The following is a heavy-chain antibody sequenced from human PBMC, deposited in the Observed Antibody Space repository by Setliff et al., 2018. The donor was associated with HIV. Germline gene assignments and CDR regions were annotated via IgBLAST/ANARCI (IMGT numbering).Heavy chain of an antibody. CDR3: AAPLTGPDGCDM. CDR2: FDPEQSET. V-gene: IGHV1-24*01. Sequence: GASVKVSCKVSGYTLTEISVHWVRQAPGNGLEWMGGFDPEQSETVYAQRFQGRVTFTEDKSTDTAYMDLISLTSDDTAVYFCAAPLTGPDGCDMWGQGTMVTVSS. D-gene: IGHD3-9*01. CDR1: GYTLTEIS. J-gene: IGHJ3*02.